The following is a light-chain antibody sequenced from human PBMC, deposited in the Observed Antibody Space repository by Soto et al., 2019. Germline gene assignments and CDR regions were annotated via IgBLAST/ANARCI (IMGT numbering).Light chain of an antibody. V-gene: IGKV3-11*01. CDR2: CAS. Sequence: DIVITQSPATLSLSPGERATLSCRASQSVSSNLAWYQQKPGQAPRLLIYCASTRATGIPARFSGSGSGTDFTLTISSLEPEDFEVYYCQQRSNWPITFGQGTRLEIK. J-gene: IGKJ5*01. CDR3: QQRSNWPIT. CDR1: QSVSSN.